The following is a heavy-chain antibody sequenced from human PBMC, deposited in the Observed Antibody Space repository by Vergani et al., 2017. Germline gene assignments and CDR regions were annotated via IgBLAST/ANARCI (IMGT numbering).Heavy chain of an antibody. CDR3: AKDQLNVFGVVIGKVNWFDP. CDR1: GFTFSSYA. CDR2: ISGSGGST. J-gene: IGHJ5*02. D-gene: IGHD3-3*01. Sequence: EVQLLESGGGLVQPGGSLRLSCAASGFTFSSYAMSWVRQAPGKGLEWVSAISGSGGSTYYADSVKGRFTISRDNSKNTLYLQMNSLRAEDTAVYYCAKDQLNVFGVVIGKVNWFDPWGQGTLVTVSS. V-gene: IGHV3-23*01.